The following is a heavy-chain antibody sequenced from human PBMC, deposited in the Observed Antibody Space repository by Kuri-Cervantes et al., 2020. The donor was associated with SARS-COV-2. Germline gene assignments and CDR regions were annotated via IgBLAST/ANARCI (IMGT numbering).Heavy chain of an antibody. Sequence: GGSLKISCVASGFTFGHFWMTWVRQAPGKGLEWVAVISYDGSNKYYADSVKGRFTISRDNSKNTLYLQMNSLRAEDTAVYYCAKDRDCSGGSCYDYYYYGMDVWGQGTTVTVSS. J-gene: IGHJ6*02. CDR2: ISYDGSNK. CDR1: GFTFGHFW. V-gene: IGHV3-30*18. CDR3: AKDRDCSGGSCYDYYYYGMDV. D-gene: IGHD2-15*01.